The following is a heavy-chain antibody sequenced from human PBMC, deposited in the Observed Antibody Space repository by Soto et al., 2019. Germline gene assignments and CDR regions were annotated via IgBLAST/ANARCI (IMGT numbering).Heavy chain of an antibody. V-gene: IGHV5-51*01. CDR1: GYSFTSYW. D-gene: IGHD5-12*01. J-gene: IGHJ4*02. CDR3: GRGGRWLQSNFDY. CDR2: IYPGDSDT. Sequence: PGESLKISCKGSGYSFTSYWIGWVRQMPGKGLEWMGIIYPGDSDTRYSPSFQGQVTISADKSISTAYLQWSSLKASDTAMYYRGRGGRWLQSNFDYWGQGTLVTVSS.